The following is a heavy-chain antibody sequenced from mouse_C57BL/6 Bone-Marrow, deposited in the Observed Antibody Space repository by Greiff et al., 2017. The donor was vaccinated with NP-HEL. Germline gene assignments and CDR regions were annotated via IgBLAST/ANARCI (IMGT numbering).Heavy chain of an antibody. V-gene: IGHV1-63*01. CDR2: IYPGGGYT. D-gene: IGHD2-14*01. CDR1: GYTFTNYW. Sequence: QVQLQQSGAELVRPGTSVKMSCKASGYTFTNYWIGWAKQRPGHGLEWIGDIYPGGGYTNYNEKFKGKATLTADKSFSTAYMQFSSLTSEDSAIYYCARRNYRSAMDYWGQGTSVTVSS. CDR3: ARRNYRSAMDY. J-gene: IGHJ4*01.